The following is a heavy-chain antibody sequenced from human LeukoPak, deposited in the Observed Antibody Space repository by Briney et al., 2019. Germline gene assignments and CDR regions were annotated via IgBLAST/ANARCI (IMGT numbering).Heavy chain of an antibody. V-gene: IGHV1-69*05. J-gene: IGHJ4*02. CDR3: ARDHSPRPLYYFDY. Sequence: SVKVSCKASGGTFSSYAISWVRQAPGQGLEWMGGIIPIFGTANYAQKFQGRVTMTRDMSTSTVYMELSSLRSEDTAVYYCARDHSPRPLYYFDYWGQGTLVTVSS. CDR2: IIPIFGTA. CDR1: GGTFSSYA. D-gene: IGHD5-18*01.